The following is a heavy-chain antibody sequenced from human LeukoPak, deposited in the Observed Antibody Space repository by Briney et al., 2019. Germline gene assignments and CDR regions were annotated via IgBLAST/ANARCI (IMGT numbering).Heavy chain of an antibody. CDR2: IYPGDSDT. CDR3: ARSIAAAEREDAFDI. D-gene: IGHD6-13*01. J-gene: IGHJ3*02. V-gene: IGHV5-51*01. Sequence: GESLKISCKGSGYSFTSYWIGWVRQMPGKGLEWMGIIYPGDSDTRYSPSFQGQVTISADKSISTAYLQWSSLQASDTAMYYCARSIAAAEREDAFDIWGQGTMVTVSS. CDR1: GYSFTSYW.